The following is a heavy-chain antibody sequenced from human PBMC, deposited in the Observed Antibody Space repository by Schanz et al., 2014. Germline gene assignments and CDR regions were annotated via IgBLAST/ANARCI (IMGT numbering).Heavy chain of an antibody. D-gene: IGHD6-13*01. CDR1: GFIFSKYA. V-gene: IGHV3-30*04. CDR3: ARDGVDAAAGGNY. Sequence: QAQLVESGGGVVQPGRSLRLSCAASGFIFSKYAMHWVRQAPGKGLEWVSLISYDGFTKYYADSVKGRFTVSRDNSRSTVDLQMSSLRAEDTAVYYCARDGVDAAAGGNYWGQGTLVTVSS. CDR2: ISYDGFTK. J-gene: IGHJ4*02.